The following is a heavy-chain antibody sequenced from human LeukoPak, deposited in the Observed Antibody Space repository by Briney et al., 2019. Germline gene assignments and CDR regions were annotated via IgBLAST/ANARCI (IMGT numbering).Heavy chain of an antibody. Sequence: SETLSLTCTVSGGSVSSGSYYWSWIRQPPGKGLEWIGYIYYSGSTNYNPSLKSRVTISVDTSKNQFSRKLSSVTAADTAVYYCARGKGIAAVWGQGTLVTVSS. CDR1: GGSVSSGSYY. D-gene: IGHD6-13*01. CDR3: ARGKGIAAV. CDR2: IYYSGST. J-gene: IGHJ4*02. V-gene: IGHV4-61*01.